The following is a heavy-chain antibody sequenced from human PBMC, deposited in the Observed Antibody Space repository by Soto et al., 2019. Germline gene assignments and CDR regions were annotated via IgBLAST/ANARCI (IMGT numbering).Heavy chain of an antibody. D-gene: IGHD5-18*01. J-gene: IGHJ4*02. V-gene: IGHV4-34*01. Sequence: PSETLSLTCAVYGGSFSGYYWSWIRQPPGKGLEWIGEINHSGSTNYNPSLKSRVTISVDTSKNQFSLKLSSVTAADTAVYYCAMGFDTAIFQFWGQGTLVTVSS. CDR2: INHSGST. CDR3: AMGFDTAIFQF. CDR1: GGSFSGYY.